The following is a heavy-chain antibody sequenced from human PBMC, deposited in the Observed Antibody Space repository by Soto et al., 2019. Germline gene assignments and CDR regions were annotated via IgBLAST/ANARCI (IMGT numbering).Heavy chain of an antibody. D-gene: IGHD3-22*01. Sequence: GGSVRLSCAASGFTFSSYAMSWVRQAPGKGLEWVSAISGSGGSTYYADSVKGRFTISRDNSKNTLYLQMNSLRAEDTAVYYCAKDSSSYYYDSSVYYFDYWGQGTLVTVSS. CDR1: GFTFSSYA. V-gene: IGHV3-23*01. J-gene: IGHJ4*02. CDR3: AKDSSSYYYDSSVYYFDY. CDR2: ISGSGGST.